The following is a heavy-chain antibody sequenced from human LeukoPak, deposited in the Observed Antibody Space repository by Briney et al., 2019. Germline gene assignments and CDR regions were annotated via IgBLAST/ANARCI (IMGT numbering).Heavy chain of an antibody. CDR2: IVGSGDAT. Sequence: GGSLRLSCVAAGFPFSSYFLAWVRQAPGKGLEWVASIVGSGDATYYADSVGGRFTISRENSKNTLYLQMNSLRAEDTAVYYCAKRPYYYDSSGYYQAFDYWGQGTLVTVSS. V-gene: IGHV3-23*01. CDR3: AKRPYYYDSSGYYQAFDY. CDR1: GFPFSSYF. J-gene: IGHJ4*02. D-gene: IGHD3-22*01.